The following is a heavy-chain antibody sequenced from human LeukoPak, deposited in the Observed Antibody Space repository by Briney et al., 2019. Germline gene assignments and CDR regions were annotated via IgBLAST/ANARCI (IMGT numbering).Heavy chain of an antibody. D-gene: IGHD6-19*01. V-gene: IGHV3-74*01. J-gene: IGHJ4*02. Sequence: PGGSLRLSCAASGFIFSSYWMHWVRQAPGKGLVWVSRINSDGTITSYADSVKGRFTISRDNAKNTLYLQMNSLRAEDTAVYYCAREGQWLASDYWGQGTLVTVSS. CDR2: INSDGTIT. CDR3: AREGQWLASDY. CDR1: GFIFSSYW.